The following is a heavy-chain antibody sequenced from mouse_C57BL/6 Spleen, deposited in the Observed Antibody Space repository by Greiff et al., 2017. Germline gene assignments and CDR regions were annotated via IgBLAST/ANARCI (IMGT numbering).Heavy chain of an antibody. D-gene: IGHD2-4*01. Sequence: EVQRVESGGGLVKPGGSLKLSCAASGFTFSSYTMSWVRQTPEKRLEWVATISGGGGNYYYPDSVKGRFTISRNKAKNTLYLQKSSLRSEDTALYYCARRGDYDGYYFDYWGQVTPLTVSS. CDR3: ARRGDYDGYYFDY. V-gene: IGHV5-9*01. CDR2: ISGGGGNY. J-gene: IGHJ2*01. CDR1: GFTFSSYT.